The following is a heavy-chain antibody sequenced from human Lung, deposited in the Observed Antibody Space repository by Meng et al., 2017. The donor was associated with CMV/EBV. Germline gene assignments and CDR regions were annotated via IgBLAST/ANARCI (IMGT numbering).Heavy chain of an antibody. J-gene: IGHJ4*02. V-gene: IGHV4-39*07. CDR2: LYYSGST. CDR3: ARGDSGSYYFDY. D-gene: IGHD1-26*01. CDR1: GGSISSSTYY. Sequence: SETLSLTCTVSGGSISSSTYYWGWVRQPPGKGLEWIGSLYYSGSTYCNPSLKSRVTISVDTSMNQFSLKLSSVTAADTAMYYCARGDSGSYYFDYWGQGTLVTVSS.